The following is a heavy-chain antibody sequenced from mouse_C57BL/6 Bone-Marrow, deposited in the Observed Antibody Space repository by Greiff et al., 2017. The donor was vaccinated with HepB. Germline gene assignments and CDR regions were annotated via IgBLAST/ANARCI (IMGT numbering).Heavy chain of an antibody. CDR3: ARRDLFVY. Sequence: EVKLVESGGGLVQPGGSLKLSCAASGFTFSLYGMSWVRQTPDKRLELVASINSNDGTTYYADTIKGRFTITRDNAKNTLYLQMSSLKSEDTAMYYCARRDLFVYWGQGTRVTVSA. CDR1: GFTFSLYG. J-gene: IGHJ3*01. V-gene: IGHV5-6-3*01. D-gene: IGHD3-3*01. CDR2: INSNDGTT.